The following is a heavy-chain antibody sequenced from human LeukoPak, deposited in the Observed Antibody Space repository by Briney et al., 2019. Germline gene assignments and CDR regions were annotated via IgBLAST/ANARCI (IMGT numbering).Heavy chain of an antibody. CDR1: GFTFRDYW. J-gene: IGHJ6*02. CDR3: ARGMDV. V-gene: IGHV3-74*01. CDR2: LISDGSSA. Sequence: GGSLRLSCAVSGFTFRDYWMHWVRQAPGKGLVWVSRLISDGSSASYADSVKGRFTISRDNTKNTLYLEMNSLRAEDTAVYYCARGMDVWGQGTTVTVSS.